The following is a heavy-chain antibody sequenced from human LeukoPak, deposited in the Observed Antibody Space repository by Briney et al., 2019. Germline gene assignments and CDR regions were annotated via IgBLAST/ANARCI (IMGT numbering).Heavy chain of an antibody. CDR1: GGSISSYY. J-gene: IGHJ4*02. D-gene: IGHD3-3*01. CDR2: INHSGST. Sequence: SETLSLTCTVSGGSISSYYWSWIRQPPGKGLEWIGEINHSGSTNYNPSLTSRVTISVDTSKNQFSLKLSSVTAADTAVYYCARVTIFGVALFWGQGTLVTVSS. V-gene: IGHV4-34*01. CDR3: ARVTIFGVALF.